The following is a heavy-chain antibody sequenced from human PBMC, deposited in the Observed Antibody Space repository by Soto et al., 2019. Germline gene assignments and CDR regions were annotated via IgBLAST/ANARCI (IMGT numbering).Heavy chain of an antibody. CDR1: GGTFSSYA. J-gene: IGHJ4*02. D-gene: IGHD4-17*01. CDR3: ASADRTYGDFEFDY. CDR2: IIPIFGTA. V-gene: IGHV1-69*13. Sequence: ASVKVSCKASGGTFSSYAISWVRQAPGQGLEWMGGIIPIFGTANYAQKFQGRVTITADESTSTAYMELSSLRSEDTAVYYCASADRTYGDFEFDYWGQGTLVTVSS.